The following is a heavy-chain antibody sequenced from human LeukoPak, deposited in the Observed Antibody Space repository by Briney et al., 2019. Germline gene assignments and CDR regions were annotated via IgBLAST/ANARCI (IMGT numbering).Heavy chain of an antibody. J-gene: IGHJ4*02. CDR2: ISGSGGST. CDR3: AKGIPGRAVAAQGSHY. D-gene: IGHD6-19*01. Sequence: PGGSLRLSCAASGFTFSSYAMSWVRQAPGKGLEWVSAISGSGGSTYYADSVKGRFTISRDNSKNTLYLQMNSLRAEDTAVYYCAKGIPGRAVAAQGSHYWGQGTLVTVSS. CDR1: GFTFSSYA. V-gene: IGHV3-23*01.